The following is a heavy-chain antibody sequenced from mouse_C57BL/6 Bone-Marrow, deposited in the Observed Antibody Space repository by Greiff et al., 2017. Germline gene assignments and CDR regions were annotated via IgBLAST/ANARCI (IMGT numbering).Heavy chain of an antibody. CDR2: IYPGSGST. J-gene: IGHJ1*03. CDR1: GYTFTSYW. CDR3: ARGNDYDWYFDV. V-gene: IGHV1-55*01. D-gene: IGHD2-4*01. Sequence: QVQLQQPGAELVKPGASEKMSCKASGYTFTSYWITWVKQRPGQGLEWIGDIYPGSGSTNYNEKFKSKATLTVDTSSSTAYMQLSSLTSEDSAVYYCARGNDYDWYFDVWGTGTTVTVSS.